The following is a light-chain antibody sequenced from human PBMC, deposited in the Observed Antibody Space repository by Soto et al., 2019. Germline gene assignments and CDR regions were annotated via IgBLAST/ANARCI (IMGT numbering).Light chain of an antibody. V-gene: IGLV2-14*01. CDR2: EVS. J-gene: IGLJ3*02. CDR1: SSDVGAYDY. Sequence: QSALTQPASVSGSPGQSITISCTGTSSDVGAYDYVSWYQQHPGKAPKFMLYEVSNRPSGLSNRFSGSKSGNTASLTISGLQAEDEADYYCSSYTTSNTWVFGGGTKLTV. CDR3: SSYTTSNTWV.